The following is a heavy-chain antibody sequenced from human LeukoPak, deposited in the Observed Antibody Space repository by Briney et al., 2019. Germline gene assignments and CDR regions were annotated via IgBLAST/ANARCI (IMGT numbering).Heavy chain of an antibody. J-gene: IGHJ4*02. V-gene: IGHV3-23*01. Sequence: GGSLRLSCAASGFTFSTYAMSWVRQAPGKGLEWVSTISSSGGSTYYADSVKGRFTISRDNSKNTLFLQMNSLRAEDTVLYFCAKRDLGYWGQGTLVTVSS. CDR1: GFTFSTYA. CDR2: ISSSGGST. CDR3: AKRDLGY.